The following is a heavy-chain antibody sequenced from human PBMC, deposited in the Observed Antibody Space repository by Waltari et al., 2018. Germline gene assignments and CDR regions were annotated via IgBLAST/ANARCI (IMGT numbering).Heavy chain of an antibody. CDR3: ATMGDIWGSYRPFDH. CDR2: INPKRGDT. V-gene: IGHV1-2*02. CDR1: GYYFTGYY. J-gene: IGHJ4*02. Sequence: QVQLVQSGSEVKKPGASVKVSCKASGYYFTGYYINWVRQAPGQGREWMGRINPKRGDTNFGQKFQGRVTMTRDTSIITAYMELNRLISDDTAMYYCATMGDIWGSYRPFDHWGQGTQVTVSS. D-gene: IGHD3-16*02.